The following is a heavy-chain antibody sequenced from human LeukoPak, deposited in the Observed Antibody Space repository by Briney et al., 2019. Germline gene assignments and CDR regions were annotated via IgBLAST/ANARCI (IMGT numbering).Heavy chain of an antibody. Sequence: GGSLRLSCAASGFTFSSYSMNWVRQAPGKGLEWVSSISSSSSYIYYADSVKGRFTISRDNSKNTLYVQVNSLGTEDTAAYYCAKGSYYDSSGSFYFDYWGQGTLVTVSS. V-gene: IGHV3-21*04. CDR2: ISSSSSYI. J-gene: IGHJ4*02. CDR1: GFTFSSYS. D-gene: IGHD3-22*01. CDR3: AKGSYYDSSGSFYFDY.